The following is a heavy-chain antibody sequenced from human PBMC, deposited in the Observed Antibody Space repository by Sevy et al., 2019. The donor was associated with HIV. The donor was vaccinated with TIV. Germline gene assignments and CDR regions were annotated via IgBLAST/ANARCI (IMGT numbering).Heavy chain of an antibody. CDR3: AKDYGAFDY. Sequence: GGSLRLSCAASGFTFSSYGMHWVRQAPGKGLEWVAVISYDGSNKYYAHSVKGRFTISRDNSKNTLYLQMNSLRAEDTAVYYCAKDYGAFDYWGQGTLVTVSS. CDR2: ISYDGSNK. J-gene: IGHJ4*02. CDR1: GFTFSSYG. D-gene: IGHD1-26*01. V-gene: IGHV3-30*18.